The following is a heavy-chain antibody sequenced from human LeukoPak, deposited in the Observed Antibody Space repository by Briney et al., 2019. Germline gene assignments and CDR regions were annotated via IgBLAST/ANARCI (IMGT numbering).Heavy chain of an antibody. J-gene: IGHJ4*02. Sequence: PGGSLRLSCSASGFTFSSFAMNWVRQAPGKGLEWVSRLNSDGSSTNYADSVKGRFTISRDNAKNTLYLQMNSLRDEDTAVFYCARSRYDYIWGIDYWGQGTLVTISS. D-gene: IGHD3-16*01. CDR2: LNSDGSST. CDR1: GFTFSSFA. V-gene: IGHV3-74*01. CDR3: ARSRYDYIWGIDY.